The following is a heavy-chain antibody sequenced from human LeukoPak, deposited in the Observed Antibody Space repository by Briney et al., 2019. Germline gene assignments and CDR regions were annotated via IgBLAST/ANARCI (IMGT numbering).Heavy chain of an antibody. Sequence: PGGSLRLSCAASGFTFSSYGMHWVRQAPGKGLEWVAVVWYDGRNKYYADSVKGRFTISRDNSKNTMYMEMNTLRAEDTAVYYCARGRGHYYYAMDVWGQGTTVTVSS. V-gene: IGHV3-33*01. CDR1: GFTFSSYG. CDR2: VWYDGRNK. CDR3: ARGRGHYYYAMDV. D-gene: IGHD1-26*01. J-gene: IGHJ6*02.